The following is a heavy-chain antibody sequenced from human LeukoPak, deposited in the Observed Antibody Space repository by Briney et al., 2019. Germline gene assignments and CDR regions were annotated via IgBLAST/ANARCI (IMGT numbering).Heavy chain of an antibody. Sequence: ASVKVSCKASGYTSTSYAMHWVRQAPGQRLEWMGWINAGNGNTKYSQKFQGRVTITRDTSASTAYMELSSLRSEDTAVYYCAFSGSYFGWFDPWGQGTLVTVSS. CDR1: GYTSTSYA. J-gene: IGHJ5*02. CDR2: INAGNGNT. D-gene: IGHD3-10*01. CDR3: AFSGSYFGWFDP. V-gene: IGHV1-3*01.